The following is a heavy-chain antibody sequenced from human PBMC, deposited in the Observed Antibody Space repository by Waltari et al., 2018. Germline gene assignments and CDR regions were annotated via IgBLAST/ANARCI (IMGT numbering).Heavy chain of an antibody. D-gene: IGHD3-22*01. CDR3: ARSESYYYNSSGYPFDP. Sequence: QVQLVQSGAEVKKPGASVKVSCKASGYTFTSYDINWVRQATGQGLEWMGWMNPNSGNTGYAQKFQGRVTMTRNTSISTAYMELSSLRSEDTAVYYCARSESYYYNSSGYPFDPWGQGTLVTVSS. J-gene: IGHJ5*02. V-gene: IGHV1-8*01. CDR1: GYTFTSYD. CDR2: MNPNSGNT.